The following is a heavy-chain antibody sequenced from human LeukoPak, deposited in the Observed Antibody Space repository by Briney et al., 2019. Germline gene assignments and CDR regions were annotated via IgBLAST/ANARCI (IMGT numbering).Heavy chain of an antibody. J-gene: IGHJ6*03. CDR1: GGSLSGYY. CDR2: MNPSGST. V-gene: IGHV4-34*01. Sequence: SETLSLTCAVYGGSLSGYYWTWIRQTPEKGLEWIGEMNPSGSTNYNPSLKSRITISVDTSKNQFSLELSSVTAADTAVYYCARGRQDVTMIVVVMTAVSYYLDVWGKGTTVTVS. CDR3: ARGRQDVTMIVVVMTAVSYYLDV. D-gene: IGHD3-22*01.